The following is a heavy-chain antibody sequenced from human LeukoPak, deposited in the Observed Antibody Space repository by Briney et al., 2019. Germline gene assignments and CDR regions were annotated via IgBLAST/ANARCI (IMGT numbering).Heavy chain of an antibody. J-gene: IGHJ4*02. CDR2: ISGSGGST. D-gene: IGHD6-6*01. V-gene: IGHV3-23*01. CDR1: GFTFSSYA. CDR3: AKDRGRQLVLHLDY. Sequence: GGSLRLSCAASGFTFSSYAMSWVRQAPGKGLEWVSAISGSGGSTYYADSVKGRFTISRDNPKNTLYLQMNSLRAEDTAVYYCAKDRGRQLVLHLDYWGQGTLVTVSS.